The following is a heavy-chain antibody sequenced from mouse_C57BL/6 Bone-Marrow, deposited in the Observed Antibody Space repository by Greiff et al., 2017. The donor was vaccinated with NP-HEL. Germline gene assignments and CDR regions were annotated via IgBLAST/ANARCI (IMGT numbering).Heavy chain of an antibody. D-gene: IGHD1-1*01. CDR1: GYTFTTYW. V-gene: IGHV1-50*01. J-gene: IGHJ3*01. CDR3: ARKTYYGRSYGFAY. Sequence: QVQLQQPGAELVKPGASVKLSCKASGYTFTTYWMQWVKQRPGQGLVWIGELIPSDGYPTYIQKFTGKATLTADTSSSTTYVQRSSLTSDDAAVYYCARKTYYGRSYGFAYWGQGTLVTVSA. CDR2: LIPSDGYP.